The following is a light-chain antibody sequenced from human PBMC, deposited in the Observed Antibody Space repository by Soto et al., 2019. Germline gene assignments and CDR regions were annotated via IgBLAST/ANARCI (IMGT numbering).Light chain of an antibody. CDR2: DVT. V-gene: IGLV2-14*01. J-gene: IGLJ1*01. CDR1: SSDVGGFEY. CDR3: GSIKRRSTSV. Sequence: QSVLSQPASVSGSPGQSITISCTGTSSDVGGFEYVSWYQHQPGKAPKLIIYDVTKRPSGVSNRFSGSKSGNTASLTISGIQDEQQRSHSCGSIKRRSTSVFGTGTKGTV.